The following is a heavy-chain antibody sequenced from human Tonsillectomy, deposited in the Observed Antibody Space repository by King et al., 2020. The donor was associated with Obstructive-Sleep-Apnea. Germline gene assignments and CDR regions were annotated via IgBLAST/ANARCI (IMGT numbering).Heavy chain of an antibody. Sequence: VQLVESGGGVVQPGGSLRVSCAASAFTFSVYGMHWVRQAPGKGLEWVSFIPYDGSNKFYAESVKGRFTISRDNSKNTMYLQMNSLRPEDTAVYYCAKGGAPRTSSWAYFFDYWGQGTMVTAAS. CDR3: AKGGAPRTSSWAYFFDY. V-gene: IGHV3-30*02. D-gene: IGHD1-26*01. J-gene: IGHJ4*02. CDR2: IPYDGSNK. CDR1: AFTFSVYG.